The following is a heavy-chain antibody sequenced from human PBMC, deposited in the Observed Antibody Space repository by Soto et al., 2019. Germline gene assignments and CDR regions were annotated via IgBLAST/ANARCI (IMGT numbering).Heavy chain of an antibody. J-gene: IGHJ4*02. D-gene: IGHD5-12*01. V-gene: IGHV3-33*01. CDR2: IWYDGSNK. Sequence: LRLSCAASGFTFSSYGMHWVRQAPGKGLEWVAVIWYDGSNKYYADSVKGRFTISRDNSKNTLYLQMNSLRAEDTAVYYCAREGYSGYDHGDYWGQGTLVTVSS. CDR1: GFTFSSYG. CDR3: AREGYSGYDHGDY.